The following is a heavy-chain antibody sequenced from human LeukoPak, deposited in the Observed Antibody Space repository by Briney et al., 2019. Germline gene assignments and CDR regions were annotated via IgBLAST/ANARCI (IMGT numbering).Heavy chain of an antibody. Sequence: GESLKISCKGSGYSFTNYWIGWVRQMPGKGLEWMGIIYPGDSDTRYSPSFQGQVTISADKSISTAYLQWSSLKASDTAMYYCASPAADSSSSYSYWGQGTLVTVSS. CDR1: GYSFTNYW. D-gene: IGHD6-13*01. J-gene: IGHJ4*02. CDR3: ASPAADSSSSYSY. V-gene: IGHV5-51*01. CDR2: IYPGDSDT.